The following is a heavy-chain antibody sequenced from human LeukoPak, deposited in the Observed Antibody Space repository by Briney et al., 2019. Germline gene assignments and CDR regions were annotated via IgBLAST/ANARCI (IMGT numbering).Heavy chain of an antibody. CDR1: GFXVSSNY. D-gene: IGHD6-6*01. CDR2: IYSGGST. J-gene: IGHJ4*02. V-gene: IGHV3-66*01. CDR3: ATEYSSSSAYYFDY. Sequence: PGGSLRLSCAASGFXVSSNYMSWVRQAPGKGLQWVSVIYSGGSTYYADSVKGRFTISRDNSKNTLYLQMNSLRAEDTAVYYCATEYSSSSAYYFDYWGQGTLVTVSS.